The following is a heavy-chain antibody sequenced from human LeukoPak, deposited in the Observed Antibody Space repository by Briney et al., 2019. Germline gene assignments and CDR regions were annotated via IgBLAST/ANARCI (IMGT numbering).Heavy chain of an antibody. J-gene: IGHJ4*02. CDR3: ARGSSYGNYFDY. D-gene: IGHD4-17*01. Sequence: GGSLRLSCAASGFTFSSYAMSWVRQAPGKGLEWVAVIWYDESNKYYADSVKGRFTISRDNSKNTLYLQMNSLRAEDTAVYYCARGSSYGNYFDYWGQGTLVTVSS. V-gene: IGHV3-33*08. CDR2: IWYDESNK. CDR1: GFTFSSYA.